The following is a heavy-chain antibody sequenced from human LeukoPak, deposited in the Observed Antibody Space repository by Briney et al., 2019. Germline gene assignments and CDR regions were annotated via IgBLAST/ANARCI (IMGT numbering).Heavy chain of an antibody. CDR2: ISYDGSNK. Sequence: GRSLRLSCAASGFTFSSYGMHWVRQAPGKGLEWVAVISYDGSNKYYADSVKGRFTISRDNSKNTLYLQMNSLRAKDTAVYYCAKDGDSYYFDYWGQGTLVTVSS. CDR3: AKDGDSYYFDY. CDR1: GFTFSSYG. D-gene: IGHD7-27*01. J-gene: IGHJ4*02. V-gene: IGHV3-30*18.